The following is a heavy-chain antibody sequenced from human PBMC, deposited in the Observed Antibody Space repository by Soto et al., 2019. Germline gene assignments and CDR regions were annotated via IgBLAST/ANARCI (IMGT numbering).Heavy chain of an antibody. CDR2: IYYSGST. J-gene: IGHJ5*02. Sequence: TLSLTCTVSGSSISSGGYYWSWIRQHPGKGLEWIGYIYYSGSTYYNPSLKSRVTISVDTSKNQFSLKLSSVTAADTAVYYCARYGSGSYFDWFDPWGQGTLVTV. CDR3: ARYGSGSYFDWFDP. V-gene: IGHV4-31*03. CDR1: GSSISSGGYY. D-gene: IGHD3-10*01.